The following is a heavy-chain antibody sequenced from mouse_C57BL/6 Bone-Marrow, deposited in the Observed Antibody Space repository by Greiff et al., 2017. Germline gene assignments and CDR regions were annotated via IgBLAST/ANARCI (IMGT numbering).Heavy chain of an antibody. CDR2: IYPRSGNT. V-gene: IGHV1-81*01. Sequence: VHLVESGAELVRPGASVKLSCKASGYTFTSYGISWVKQRTGQGLEWIGEIYPRSGNTYYNEKFKGKATLTADKSSSTAYMELRSLTSEDSAVYFCARGLDAMDYWGQGTSVTVSS. J-gene: IGHJ4*01. CDR1: GYTFTSYG. CDR3: ARGLDAMDY.